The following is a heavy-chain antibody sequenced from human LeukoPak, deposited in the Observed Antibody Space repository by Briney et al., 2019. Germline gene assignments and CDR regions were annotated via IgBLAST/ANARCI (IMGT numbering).Heavy chain of an antibody. CDR1: GFVFSSYS. J-gene: IGHJ4*02. CDR3: TRDPHALDF. CDR2: ITSISNRI. V-gene: IGHV3-48*02. Sequence: GGSLRLSCAASGFVFSSYSMNWDRQAPGRGLEWVAYITSISNRIHYADSVKGRFTISRDNAKNSLYLQMNSLRDEDTAVYYCTRDPHALDFWGQGTLVTVSS.